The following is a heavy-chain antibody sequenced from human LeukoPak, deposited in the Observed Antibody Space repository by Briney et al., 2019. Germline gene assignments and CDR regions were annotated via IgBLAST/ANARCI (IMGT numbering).Heavy chain of an antibody. CDR2: ISSSGTI. Sequence: TGGSLRLSCAASGFTFSSYSMHWVRQAPGKGLEWVSYISSSGTIYYADSVKGRFTISRDNAKNSLYLQMNSLRDEDTAVYYCARAAYNAADYWGQGTLVTVSS. J-gene: IGHJ4*02. V-gene: IGHV3-48*02. D-gene: IGHD5-24*01. CDR1: GFTFSSYS. CDR3: ARAAYNAADY.